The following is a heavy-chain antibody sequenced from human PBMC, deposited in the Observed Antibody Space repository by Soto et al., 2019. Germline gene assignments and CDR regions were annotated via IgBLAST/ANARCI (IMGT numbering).Heavy chain of an antibody. D-gene: IGHD6-19*01. CDR2: ISYDGSNK. CDR3: AKGPSSGIDYYYYGMDV. Sequence: QVQLVESGGGVVQPGRSLRLSCAASGFTFSSYGIHWVRQAPGKGLEWVAVISYDGSNKYYADSVKGRFTISRDNSQNTLYLQMNSLRAEDTAVYYCAKGPSSGIDYYYYGMDVWGQGTTVTVSS. V-gene: IGHV3-30*18. CDR1: GFTFSSYG. J-gene: IGHJ6*02.